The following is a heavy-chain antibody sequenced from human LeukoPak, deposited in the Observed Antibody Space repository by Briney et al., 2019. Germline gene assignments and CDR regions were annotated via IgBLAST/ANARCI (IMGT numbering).Heavy chain of an antibody. CDR2: ISSSSSYV. CDR3: ARSQGKWELLPITSPFDY. V-gene: IGHV3-21*01. Sequence: NSGGSLRLSCAASGFTFSSYSMNWVRQAPGKGLEWVPSISSSSSYVYYADSVKGRFTISIDNAKNSLYLQMKSLRAEDTAVYYCARSQGKWELLPITSPFDYWGQGTLVTVSS. CDR1: GFTFSSYS. D-gene: IGHD1-26*01. J-gene: IGHJ4*02.